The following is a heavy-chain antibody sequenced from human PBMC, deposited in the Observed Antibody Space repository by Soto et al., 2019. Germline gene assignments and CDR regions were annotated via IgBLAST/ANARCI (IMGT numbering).Heavy chain of an antibody. CDR2: VYPGGSI. D-gene: IGHD3-3*01. Sequence: QVQLQESGPGLVKPSETLSLTCTVSGDPMSTYYWSWIRQSAGHRLEWIGRVYPGGSINYLPSLKSRITMSVDTSKNQFSLILTSVTAADSAVYYCSSTSYGVISEYWGQGTRVIVSS. V-gene: IGHV4-4*07. CDR3: SSTSYGVISEY. J-gene: IGHJ4*02. CDR1: GDPMSTYY.